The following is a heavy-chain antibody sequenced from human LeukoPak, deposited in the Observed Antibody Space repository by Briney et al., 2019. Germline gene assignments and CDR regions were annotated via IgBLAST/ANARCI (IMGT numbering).Heavy chain of an antibody. Sequence: PGRSLRLSCAASGFTFSHYAMYWVRQAPGKGLEWVAGVSFDGSNKYYADSVKGRFTISRDNSKNTLYLQMNSLRAEDTALYYCARSGFQYYYYMDVWGTGTTVAVSS. CDR1: GFTFSHYA. J-gene: IGHJ6*03. V-gene: IGHV3-30*04. D-gene: IGHD3-10*01. CDR2: VSFDGSNK. CDR3: ARSGFQYYYYMDV.